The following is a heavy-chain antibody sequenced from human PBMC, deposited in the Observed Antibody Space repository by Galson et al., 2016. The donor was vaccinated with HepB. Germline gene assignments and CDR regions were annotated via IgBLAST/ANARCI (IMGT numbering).Heavy chain of an antibody. J-gene: IGHJ4*02. CDR3: AKYGRSSQFDS. CDR1: GFTFSYAW. D-gene: IGHD2-15*01. CDR2: IKSKTDGGTT. Sequence: SLRLSCAASGFTFSYAWLTWVRQAPGKGLEWIGLIKSKTDGGTTGYAAPVKGRFTISRNDSTNTLSLQMDSLKTEDTGVYYCAKYGRSSQFDSWGQGTLVTVSS. V-gene: IGHV3-15*01.